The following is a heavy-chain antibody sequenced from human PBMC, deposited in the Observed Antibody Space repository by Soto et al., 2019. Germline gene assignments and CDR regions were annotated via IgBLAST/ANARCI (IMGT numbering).Heavy chain of an antibody. J-gene: IGHJ5*02. CDR2: LDYSGYT. D-gene: IGHD3-10*01. Sequence: SETLSLTCTVSGGSVSSGSYYWTWIRQPPGKGLEWIGYLDYSGYTNYNPSLKSRVTISVDTSKNQFSLKVSSVTAADTAVYYCARDHSPTLRGVRPGSWFDPRGQGTLVTVSS. V-gene: IGHV4-61*01. CDR1: GGSVSSGSYY. CDR3: ARDHSPTLRGVRPGSWFDP.